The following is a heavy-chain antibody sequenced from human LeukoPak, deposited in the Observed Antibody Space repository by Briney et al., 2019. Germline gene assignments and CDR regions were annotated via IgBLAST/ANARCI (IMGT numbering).Heavy chain of an antibody. V-gene: IGHV3-23*01. Sequence: GGSLRLSCAASGFTFSSYAMSWVRQAPGKGLEWVSAISGSGSSTYYADSVKGRFTISRDNSKNTLYLQMNSLRAEDTAVYYCARDPGSSWSDFDYWGQGTLVTVSS. CDR1: GFTFSSYA. CDR3: ARDPGSSWSDFDY. D-gene: IGHD6-13*01. J-gene: IGHJ4*02. CDR2: ISGSGSST.